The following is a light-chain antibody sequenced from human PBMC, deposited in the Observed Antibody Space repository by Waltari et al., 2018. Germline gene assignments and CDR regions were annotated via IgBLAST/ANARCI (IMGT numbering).Light chain of an antibody. J-gene: IGLJ2*01. CDR1: TLGRKY. Sequence: SYELIQPPSVSVSPGQRASITCSAETLGRKYVCWYQQKPGKSPVLIIYQDTERPSGIPERFSGSNSGNTATLTISGTQTLDEADYYCQAWDSATVVFGGGTKLTVL. CDR3: QAWDSATVV. CDR2: QDT. V-gene: IGLV3-1*01.